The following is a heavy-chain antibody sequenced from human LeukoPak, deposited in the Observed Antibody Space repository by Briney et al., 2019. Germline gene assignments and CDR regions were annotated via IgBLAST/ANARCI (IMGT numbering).Heavy chain of an antibody. CDR1: GYSISSGYY. J-gene: IGHJ4*02. V-gene: IGHV4-38-2*02. CDR3: VRIHYYDTKIDY. D-gene: IGHD3-22*01. CDR2: VYHSGTT. Sequence: DPSETLSLTCTVSGYSISSGYYWGWIRQPPGKGLEWIGCVYHSGTTYYSPSLKSRVTISVDTSKNQFALKLRSVTAADTAVYYCVRIHYYDTKIDYWGEGAMVSVSS.